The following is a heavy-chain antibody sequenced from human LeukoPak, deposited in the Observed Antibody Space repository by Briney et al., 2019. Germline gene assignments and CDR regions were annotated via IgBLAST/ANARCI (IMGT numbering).Heavy chain of an antibody. V-gene: IGHV4-34*01. Sequence: PSETLSLTCAVYGGSFSGYYWSWIRQPPGKGLEWIGEINHSGSTNYNPSLKSRVTISVDTSKNQFSLKLSSVTAADTAVYYCARGSRPRPFDYWGQGTLVTVSS. D-gene: IGHD6-25*01. CDR3: ARGSRPRPFDY. CDR2: INHSGST. J-gene: IGHJ4*02. CDR1: GGSFSGYY.